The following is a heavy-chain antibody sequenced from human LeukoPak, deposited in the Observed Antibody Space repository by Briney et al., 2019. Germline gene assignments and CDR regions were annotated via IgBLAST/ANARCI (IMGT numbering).Heavy chain of an antibody. V-gene: IGHV3-74*01. CDR2: INNDGSSA. Sequence: PGGSLRLSCAASGFTFTTYGMTWVRQVRGKGLVWVSRINNDGSSASYVDSVKGRFTISRDNAKNTLFLQMNSLRAEDTAVYYCARRGTGHGMDVWGQGTTVIVSS. J-gene: IGHJ6*02. CDR3: ARRGTGHGMDV. CDR1: GFTFTTYG. D-gene: IGHD1-1*01.